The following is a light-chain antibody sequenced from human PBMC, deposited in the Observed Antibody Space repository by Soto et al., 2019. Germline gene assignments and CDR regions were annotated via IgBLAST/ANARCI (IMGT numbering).Light chain of an antibody. V-gene: IGKV1-27*01. Sequence: DIQMTQSPSSLSASVGDRVTVTCRASQGISSFLAWYQQKPGKVPKLLIDAASTLQTGVPSRFSGSGYGTDFTLNISSLQPEDVATYFCQKYDSAPSLTFGGGTKVEIQ. CDR1: QGISSF. CDR3: QKYDSAPSLT. J-gene: IGKJ4*01. CDR2: AAS.